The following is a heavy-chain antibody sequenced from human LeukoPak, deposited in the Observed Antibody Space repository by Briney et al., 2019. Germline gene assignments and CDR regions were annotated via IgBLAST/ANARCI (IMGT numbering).Heavy chain of an antibody. V-gene: IGHV3-30-3*01. J-gene: IGHJ4*02. Sequence: GGSLRLSCAASGFTFSTYTMHWVRQAPGKGLEWVAIISHDGDNNYYADSVKGRFTISSDNSKNTLYLQMNSLRAEDSAVYYCAREYTSGYYRTFDYWGQGTVVTVSS. CDR1: GFTFSTYT. CDR3: AREYTSGYYRTFDY. CDR2: ISHDGDNN. D-gene: IGHD3-22*01.